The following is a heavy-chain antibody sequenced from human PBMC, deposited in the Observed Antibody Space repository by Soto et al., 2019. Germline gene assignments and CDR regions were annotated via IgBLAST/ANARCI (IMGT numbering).Heavy chain of an antibody. D-gene: IGHD3-3*01. CDR1: GFTFSSYA. V-gene: IGHV3-23*01. Sequence: EVQLLESGGGLVQPGGSLRLSCAASGFTFSSYAMSWVRQAPGKGLEWVSAISGSGGITYYADSVKGRFTISRDNSKNTLYLQMNSLRAEDTAVYYCAKGGASYYDFWSGYYIRWYFDLWGRGTLVTVSS. CDR2: ISGSGGIT. J-gene: IGHJ2*01. CDR3: AKGGASYYDFWSGYYIRWYFDL.